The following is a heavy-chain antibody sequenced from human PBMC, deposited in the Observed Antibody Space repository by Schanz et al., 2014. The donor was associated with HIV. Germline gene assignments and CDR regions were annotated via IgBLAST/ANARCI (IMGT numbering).Heavy chain of an antibody. Sequence: QVQLVQSGAEVKKPGSSVKVACKASGGTSSIYAISWVRQAPAQGLEWMGGIIPLSGTPFYAQKFQGRVAITADKSTGTVYMDLGSLRSEDTAVYYCARTYTGDWSTGADWGQGTLVTVSS. CDR1: GGTSSIYA. D-gene: IGHD2-21*02. V-gene: IGHV1-69*06. CDR2: IIPLSGTP. J-gene: IGHJ4*02. CDR3: ARTYTGDWSTGAD.